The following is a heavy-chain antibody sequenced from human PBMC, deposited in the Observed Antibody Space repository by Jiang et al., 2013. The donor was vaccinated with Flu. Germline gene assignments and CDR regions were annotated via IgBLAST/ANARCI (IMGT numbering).Heavy chain of an antibody. Sequence: KPSETLSLTCTVSGGSISNYYWSWIRQPPGKGLEWIGYIYYSGSTNYNPSLKSRVTISVDTSKNQFSLKLSSVTAADTAVYYCARLVGGQLGTPWGYYYGMDVWGQGTTVTVSS. CDR2: IYYSGST. D-gene: IGHD7-27*01. J-gene: IGHJ6*02. CDR1: GGSISNYY. CDR3: ARLVGGQLGTPWGYYYGMDV. V-gene: IGHV4-59*08.